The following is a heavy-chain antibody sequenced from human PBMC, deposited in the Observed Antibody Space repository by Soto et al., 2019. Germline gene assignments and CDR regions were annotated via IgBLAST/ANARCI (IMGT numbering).Heavy chain of an antibody. CDR1: GFTFSSNG. CDR2: VAYDGSKT. V-gene: IGHV3-30*03. D-gene: IGHD3-22*01. J-gene: IGHJ5*01. Sequence: QVQLVESGGGVVQPGRSLRLTCAASGFTFSSNGMHWVRQAPGKGLEWVALVAYDGSKTYYGDSVRGRFTISRDNSENTLYLKMNSLRAEDTAVYYCARCVGGSMYDNSGKYDSWGQGTLVTVSS. CDR3: ARCVGGSMYDNSGKYDS.